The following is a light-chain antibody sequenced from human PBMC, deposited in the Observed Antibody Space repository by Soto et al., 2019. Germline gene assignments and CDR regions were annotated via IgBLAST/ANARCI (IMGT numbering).Light chain of an antibody. CDR2: EGS. CDR1: SSDVWSYNL. V-gene: IGLV2-23*01. J-gene: IGLJ7*01. CDR3: CSYAGSSTSAV. Sequence: QSALTQPASVSGSPGQSITISCTGTSSDVWSYNLVSWYQQHPGKAPKLMIYEGSKRPSGVSNRFSGSKSGNTASLTISGLQAEDEADYYCCSYAGSSTSAVFGGGTQLTVL.